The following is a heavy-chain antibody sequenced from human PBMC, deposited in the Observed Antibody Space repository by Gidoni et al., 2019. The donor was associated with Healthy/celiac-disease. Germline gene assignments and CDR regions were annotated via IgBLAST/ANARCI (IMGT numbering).Heavy chain of an antibody. J-gene: IGHJ4*02. Sequence: QVQLVESGGGVVQPGRSLRLSCAASGFTFSSYGMHWVRQAPGKGLEWVAVIWYDGSNKYYAYSGKVRFTISRDNSKNTLYLQMNSLRAEDTAVYYCARGRGARPYYFDYWGQGTLVTVSS. CDR3: ARGRGARPYYFDY. CDR2: IWYDGSNK. CDR1: GFTFSSYG. D-gene: IGHD1-26*01. V-gene: IGHV3-33*01.